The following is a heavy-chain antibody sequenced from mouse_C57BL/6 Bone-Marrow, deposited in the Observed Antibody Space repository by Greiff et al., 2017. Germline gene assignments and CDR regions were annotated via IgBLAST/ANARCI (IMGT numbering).Heavy chain of an antibody. J-gene: IGHJ1*03. CDR3: ARGTYYYGSRRYFDV. Sequence: EVKLVESGGGLVQPGGSLKLSCAASGFTFSDYYMYWVRQTPEKRLEWVAYISNGGGSTYYPDTVKGRFTISRDNAKNTLYLQMSRLQSEDTAMYYCARGTYYYGSRRYFDVWGTGTTVTVSS. CDR1: GFTFSDYY. D-gene: IGHD1-1*01. CDR2: ISNGGGST. V-gene: IGHV5-12*01.